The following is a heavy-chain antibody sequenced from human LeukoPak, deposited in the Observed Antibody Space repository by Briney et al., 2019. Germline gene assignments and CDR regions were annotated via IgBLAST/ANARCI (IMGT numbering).Heavy chain of an antibody. CDR2: ISAYNGNT. V-gene: IGHV1-18*01. J-gene: IGHJ6*03. CDR3: ARFAGSGSYYSYYYYYMDV. Sequence: ASVKVSFTASGYTFTIYGISWVRQAPGQGPEWMGWISAYNGNTNYAQKLQGRVTMTTDTSTSTAYMELRSLRSDDTAVYYCARFAGSGSYYSYYYYYMDVWGKGTTVTISS. CDR1: GYTFTIYG. D-gene: IGHD3-10*01.